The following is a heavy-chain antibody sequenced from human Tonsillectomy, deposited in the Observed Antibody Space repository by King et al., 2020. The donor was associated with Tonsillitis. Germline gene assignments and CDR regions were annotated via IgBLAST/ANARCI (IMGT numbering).Heavy chain of an antibody. D-gene: IGHD5-12*01. CDR2: IYFGGST. CDR3: ATSLGNTYTGYVGQWFDA. J-gene: IGHJ5*02. Sequence: LQLQESGPGLVKPSETLSLTCTVSGDSISSSIFYWGWIRQPPGKGLEWIGSIYFGGSTHYNPSLESRVTISADMSKNQFSLNLSSVTAVDTAVYFCATSLGNTYTGYVGQWFDAWGQGALVTVS. CDR1: GDSISSSIFY. V-gene: IGHV4-39*01.